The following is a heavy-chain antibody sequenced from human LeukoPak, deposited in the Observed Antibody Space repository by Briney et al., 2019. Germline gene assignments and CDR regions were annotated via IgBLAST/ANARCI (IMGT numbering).Heavy chain of an antibody. V-gene: IGHV4-39*01. J-gene: IGHJ3*02. Sequence: SETLSLTCTVSGGSISSSSYYWGWIRQPPGKGLEWIGSIYYSGSTYYNPSLKSRATISVDTSKNQFSLKLSSVTAADTAVYYCASSILRFLEWFRGDAFDIWGQGTMVTVSS. CDR2: IYYSGST. CDR1: GGSISSSSYY. CDR3: ASSILRFLEWFRGDAFDI. D-gene: IGHD3-3*01.